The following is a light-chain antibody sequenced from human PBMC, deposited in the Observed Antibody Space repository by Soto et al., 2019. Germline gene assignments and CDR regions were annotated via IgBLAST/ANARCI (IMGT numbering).Light chain of an antibody. CDR1: SSNIGAGYD. CDR3: QSYDSSLSGHWV. V-gene: IGLV1-40*01. Sequence: QSVLTQPPSVSGAPGQRVTISCTGSSSNIGAGYDVHWYQQLPGTAPKLLIYGNSNRPSGVPDRFSGSKSGTSASLAITGLQAGDEADYYCQSYDSSLSGHWVFGGGTKVTVL. J-gene: IGLJ3*02. CDR2: GNS.